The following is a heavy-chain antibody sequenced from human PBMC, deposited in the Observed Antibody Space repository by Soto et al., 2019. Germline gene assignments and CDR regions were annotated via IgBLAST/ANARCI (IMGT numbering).Heavy chain of an antibody. V-gene: IGHV3-23*01. J-gene: IGHJ4*02. Sequence: EVHLLESGGGLIQPGGSLRLSCAAFGFTFSGYAMSWVRQAPGGGLGGVSAISGSGGRTFYADSVKGRFTISRDNSKDTMYLQMHSLRAEDTAVYYCAKATYYDFWSGSGPFDYWGLGALVSVSS. CDR2: ISGSGGRT. CDR3: AKATYYDFWSGSGPFDY. D-gene: IGHD3-3*01. CDR1: GFTFSGYA.